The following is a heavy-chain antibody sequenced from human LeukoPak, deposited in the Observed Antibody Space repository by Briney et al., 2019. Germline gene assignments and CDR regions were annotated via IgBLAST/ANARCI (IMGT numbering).Heavy chain of an antibody. CDR2: IYTSGST. J-gene: IGHJ4*02. D-gene: IGHD2-15*01. Sequence: SETLSLICTVSGGSISGGSYYWSWIRQPAGKGLEWIGRIYTSGSTNYNPSLKSRATISVDTSKNQFSLKLSSVTAADTAVYYCARGPTYCSSSSCLQGEWGQGTLVTVSS. V-gene: IGHV4-61*02. CDR1: GGSISGGSYY. CDR3: ARGPTYCSSSSCLQGE.